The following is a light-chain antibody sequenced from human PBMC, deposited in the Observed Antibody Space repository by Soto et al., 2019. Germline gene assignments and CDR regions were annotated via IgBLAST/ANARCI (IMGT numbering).Light chain of an antibody. CDR2: EVN. J-gene: IGLJ1*01. V-gene: IGLV2-8*01. Sequence: QSVLTQPPSASGSPGQSVAISCTGTSSDVGGYNYVSWYQQHPGKAPKLMIYEVNKRPSGVPDRFSGSKSGNTASLTISGLPAEDDAYYYCCSFTSPSAHVFGTGTKLTVL. CDR3: CSFTSPSAHV. CDR1: SSDVGGYNY.